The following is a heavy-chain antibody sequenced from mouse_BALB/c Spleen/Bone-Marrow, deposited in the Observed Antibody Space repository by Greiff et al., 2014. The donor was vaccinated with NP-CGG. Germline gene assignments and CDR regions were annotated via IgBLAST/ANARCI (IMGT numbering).Heavy chain of an antibody. CDR2: TLPGSGNT. V-gene: IGHV1-9*01. Sequence: VQLQESGAELMKPGASVKISCKATGYTFSSYWIEWVKQRPGHGLEWIGETLPGSGNTNYNENFKGKATFTADTSSNTAYMQLSSLTSEDSAVYYCARRLLYYFDYWGQGTTLTVSS. J-gene: IGHJ2*01. CDR1: GYTFSSYW. CDR3: ARRLLYYFDY. D-gene: IGHD1-2*01.